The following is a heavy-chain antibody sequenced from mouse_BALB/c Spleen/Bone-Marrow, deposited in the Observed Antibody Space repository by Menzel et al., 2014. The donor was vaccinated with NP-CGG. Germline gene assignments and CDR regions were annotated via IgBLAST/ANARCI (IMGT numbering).Heavy chain of an antibody. CDR2: IRNKANGYTT. CDR1: GFTFTDYY. J-gene: IGHJ1*01. V-gene: IGHV7-3*02. CDR3: ARDDYRYDGWYFDV. Sequence: EVQLQESGGGLVQPGGSLRLSCATSGFTFTDYYMSWVRQPPGKALEWLGFIRNKANGYTTEYSASVEGRFTISRDNSQSILYLQKSTLRAEDSATYYCARDDYRYDGWYFDVWGAGTTVTVSS. D-gene: IGHD2-14*01.